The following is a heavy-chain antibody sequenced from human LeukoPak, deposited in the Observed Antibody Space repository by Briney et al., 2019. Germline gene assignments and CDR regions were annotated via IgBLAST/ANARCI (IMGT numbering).Heavy chain of an antibody. CDR1: GFTFSSYS. CDR2: ISSSSSYI. CDR3: ARRGSTVVTSGRTGAFDI. Sequence: PGGSLRLSCAASGFTFSSYSMNWVRQAPGKGLEWVSSISSSSSYIYYADSVKGRFTISRDNAKNSLYLQMNNLRAEDTAVYYCARRGSTVVTSGRTGAFDIWGQGTMVTVSS. D-gene: IGHD4-23*01. J-gene: IGHJ3*02. V-gene: IGHV3-21*01.